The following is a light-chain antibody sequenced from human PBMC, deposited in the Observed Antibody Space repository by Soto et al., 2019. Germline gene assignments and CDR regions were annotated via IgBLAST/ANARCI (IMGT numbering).Light chain of an antibody. V-gene: IGLV4-69*01. CDR2: LNSDGSH. J-gene: IGLJ3*02. Sequence: QPVLTQSPSASASLGASVKLTCTLSSGHSSYAIAWHQQQPEKGPRYLMKLNSDGSHSKGDGIPDRFSGSSSGAERYLTISSLQSEDEADYDCQTWGTGIRVFGGGTQLTVL. CDR3: QTWGTGIRV. CDR1: SGHSSYA.